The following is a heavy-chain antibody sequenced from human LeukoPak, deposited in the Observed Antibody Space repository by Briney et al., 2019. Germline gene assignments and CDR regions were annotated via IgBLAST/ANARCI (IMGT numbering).Heavy chain of an antibody. CDR3: ANLGSQTYYQLDT. V-gene: IGHV1-18*01. J-gene: IGHJ5*02. D-gene: IGHD3-10*01. CDR2: ISTYSGNT. CDR1: GYTSTAYG. Sequence: ASVKVSCKASGYTSTAYGVSWVRQAPGQGLEWMGWISTYSGNTYYAQKFLGRVTMTTGTSTSTAYMELGSLRSDDTAVYYCANLGSQTYYQLDTWGQGTLVTVSS.